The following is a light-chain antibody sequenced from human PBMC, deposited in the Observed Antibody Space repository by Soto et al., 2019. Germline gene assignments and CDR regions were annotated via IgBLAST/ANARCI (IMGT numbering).Light chain of an antibody. Sequence: QSALTQPPSASGSPGQSVTISCTGTGSDVGNYNFVSWYQHHPGKAPKLMIYEVNRRPSGVPDRFSGSKSGNTASLTVSGLLVEDEADYYCASYAGGQQVFGTGTKLTVL. J-gene: IGLJ1*01. CDR2: EVN. V-gene: IGLV2-8*01. CDR1: GSDVGNYNF. CDR3: ASYAGGQQV.